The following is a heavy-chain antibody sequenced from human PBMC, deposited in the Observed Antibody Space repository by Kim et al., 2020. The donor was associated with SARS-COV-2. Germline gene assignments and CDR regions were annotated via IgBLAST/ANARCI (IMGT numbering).Heavy chain of an antibody. CDR3: ARDRMYCSGGSCYPDAFDI. J-gene: IGHJ3*02. Sequence: GGSLRLSCAASGFTFSSYDMHWVRQATGKGLEWVSAIGTAGDTYYPGSVKGRFTISRENAKNSLYLQMNSLRAGDTAVYYCARDRMYCSGGSCYPDAFDIWGQGTMVTVSS. CDR2: IGTAGDT. V-gene: IGHV3-13*01. CDR1: GFTFSSYD. D-gene: IGHD2-15*01.